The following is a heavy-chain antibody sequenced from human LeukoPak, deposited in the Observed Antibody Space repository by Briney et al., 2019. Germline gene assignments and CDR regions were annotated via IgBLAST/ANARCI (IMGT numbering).Heavy chain of an antibody. CDR3: ARVASWGTLDAFDL. D-gene: IGHD3-16*01. CDR2: IYHSGSV. Sequence: PSETLSLTCAVSTYSISNTNWWGWIRQPPGKGLEWIGFIYHSGSVSLNPSLKSRITMSVDTSKNQSSLNLTSVTAVDTAVYYCARVASWGTLDAFDLWGQGTMVAVSS. J-gene: IGHJ3*01. V-gene: IGHV4-28*05. CDR1: TYSISNTNW.